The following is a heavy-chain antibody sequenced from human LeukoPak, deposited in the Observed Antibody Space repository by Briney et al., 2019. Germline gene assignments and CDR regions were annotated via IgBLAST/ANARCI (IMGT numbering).Heavy chain of an antibody. V-gene: IGHV1-18*01. CDR1: GYTFTSYA. J-gene: IGHJ4*02. D-gene: IGHD4-17*01. CDR2: ISAYNGNT. Sequence: GASVKVSCKASGYTFTSYAMNWVRQAPGQGLEWMGWISAYNGNTNYAQKLQGRVTMTTDTSTSTAYMELRSLRSDDTAVYYCARAELVTTPDFDYWGQGTLVTVSS. CDR3: ARAELVTTPDFDY.